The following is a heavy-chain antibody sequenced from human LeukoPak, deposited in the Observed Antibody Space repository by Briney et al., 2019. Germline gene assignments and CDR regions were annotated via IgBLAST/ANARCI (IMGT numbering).Heavy chain of an antibody. CDR2: IYHSGRT. Sequence: SETLSLTCTVSGYSISSGYYWGWIRQPPGKGLEWIGSIYHSGRTYYNPSLKSRDTISVDTSKNQFSLKLSSVTAADTAVYYCARVIRDSSGWDRGWFDPWGQGTLVTVSS. CDR1: GYSISSGYY. V-gene: IGHV4-38-2*02. CDR3: ARVIRDSSGWDRGWFDP. J-gene: IGHJ5*02. D-gene: IGHD6-19*01.